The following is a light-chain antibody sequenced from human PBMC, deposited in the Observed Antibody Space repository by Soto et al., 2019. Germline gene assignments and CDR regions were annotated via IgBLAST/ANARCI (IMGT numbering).Light chain of an antibody. J-gene: IGKJ1*01. V-gene: IGKV3-20*01. CDR2: GAS. Sequence: EILLTQSPCTLSLSPGKRATLSCGASQSISSSYLAWYQQRPGQAPRLLIYGASSRATGIPERFSGSGSGTDFTLTISSLQPEDFETYYCLQDYNYPRTFGQGTKVDIK. CDR1: QSISSSY. CDR3: LQDYNYPRT.